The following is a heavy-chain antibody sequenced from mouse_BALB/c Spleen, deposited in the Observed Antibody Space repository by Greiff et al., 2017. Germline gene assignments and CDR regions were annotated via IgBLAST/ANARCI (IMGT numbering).Heavy chain of an antibody. CDR3: ARFYDGYLGAMDY. CDR2: INPYNGAT. Sequence: VQLQQSGPELVKPGASVKISCKASGYSFTGYYMHWVKQSHVKSLEWIGRINPYNGATSYNQNFKDKASLTVDKSSSTAYMELHSLTSEDSAVYYCARFYDGYLGAMDYWGQGTSVTVSS. D-gene: IGHD2-3*01. V-gene: IGHV1-31*01. CDR1: GYSFTGYY. J-gene: IGHJ4*01.